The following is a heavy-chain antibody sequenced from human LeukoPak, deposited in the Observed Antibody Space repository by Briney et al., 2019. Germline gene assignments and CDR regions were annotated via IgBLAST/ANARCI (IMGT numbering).Heavy chain of an antibody. V-gene: IGHV1-69*01. CDR3: ARAKSLRDMATSQGS. J-gene: IGHJ5*02. D-gene: IGHD5-24*01. Sequence: SVKVSCKASGGTFSSYAISWVRQAPGQGLEWMGGMIPIFGTAKYAQRFQGRVTITADESTSTAYMELSSLRSEDTAVYYCARAKSLRDMATSQGSWGQGTLVTVSS. CDR2: MIPIFGTA. CDR1: GGTFSSYA.